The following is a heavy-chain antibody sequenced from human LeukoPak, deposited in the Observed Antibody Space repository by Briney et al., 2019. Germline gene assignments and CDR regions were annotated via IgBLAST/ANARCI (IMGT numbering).Heavy chain of an antibody. CDR3: ARARIFDY. Sequence: QPGGSLRLSCAASGFTFSSYSMNWVRQAPGKGLEWVSYISSSSSTIYYPDSVKGRFTISRDNAKNSLYLQMNSLRAEDTAVYYCARARIFDYWGQGTLVTVSS. CDR2: ISSSSSTI. V-gene: IGHV3-48*01. D-gene: IGHD2-15*01. CDR1: GFTFSSYS. J-gene: IGHJ4*02.